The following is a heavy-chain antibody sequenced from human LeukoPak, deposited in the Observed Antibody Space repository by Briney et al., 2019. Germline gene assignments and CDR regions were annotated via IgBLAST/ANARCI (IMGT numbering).Heavy chain of an antibody. CDR3: APRPVVDTAMAPGD. V-gene: IGHV4-31*09. D-gene: IGHD5-18*01. J-gene: IGHJ4*02. CDR1: GGSISSGGYY. CDR2: IYYSGST. Sequence: SQTLSLTCTVSGGSISSGGYYWSWIRQHPGKGLEWIGYIYYSGSTYYNPSLKSRVTISVDKSKNQFSLKLSSVTAADTAVYYCAPRPVVDTAMAPGDWGQGTLVTVSS.